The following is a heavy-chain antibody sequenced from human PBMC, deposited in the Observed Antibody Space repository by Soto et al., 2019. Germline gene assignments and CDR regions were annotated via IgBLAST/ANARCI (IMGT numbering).Heavy chain of an antibody. CDR1: GYTLTELS. CDR3: ATAYYDYVWGSYRPQYYFGY. D-gene: IGHD3-16*02. CDR2: FDPEDGET. V-gene: IGHV1-24*01. Sequence: ASVQVSCKVSGYTLTELSMHWVRQAPGKGLEWMGGFDPEDGETIYAQKFQGRVTMTEDTSTDTAYMELSSLRSEDTAVYYCATAYYDYVWGSYRPQYYFGYWGQGTLVTVSS. J-gene: IGHJ4*02.